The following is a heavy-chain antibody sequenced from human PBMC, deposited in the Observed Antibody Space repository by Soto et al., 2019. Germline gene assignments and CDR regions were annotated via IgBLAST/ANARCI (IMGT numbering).Heavy chain of an antibody. Sequence: GGSLRLSCAASGFTFSSYAMHWVRQAPGKGLEWVAVISYDGSNKYYADSVKGRFTISRDNSKNTLYLQMNSLRAEDTAVYYCARGAHVVVAATSPDYWGQGTLVTVSS. D-gene: IGHD2-15*01. CDR3: ARGAHVVVAATSPDY. J-gene: IGHJ4*02. CDR2: ISYDGSNK. V-gene: IGHV3-30-3*01. CDR1: GFTFSSYA.